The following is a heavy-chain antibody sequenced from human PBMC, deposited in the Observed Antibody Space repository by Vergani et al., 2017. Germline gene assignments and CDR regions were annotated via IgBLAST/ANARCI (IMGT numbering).Heavy chain of an antibody. CDR2: ISYDGSNK. CDR3: ARADGATTFRHYGTDV. CDR1: GFTFSSYA. Sequence: QVQLVESGGGVVQPGRSLRLSCAASGFTFSSYAMHWVRQAPGKGLEWVAVISYDGSNKYYADSVKGRFTISRDNSKNTLYRQMNSLRAEDTAVYYCARADGATTFRHYGTDVWGQGTTVTVSS. D-gene: IGHD3-16*01. V-gene: IGHV3-30*01. J-gene: IGHJ6*02.